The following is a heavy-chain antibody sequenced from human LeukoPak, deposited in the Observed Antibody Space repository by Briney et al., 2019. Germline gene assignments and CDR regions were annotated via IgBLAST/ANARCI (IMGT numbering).Heavy chain of an antibody. CDR2: ISSNGDNI. CDR1: GFTFSNYA. J-gene: IGHJ6*02. V-gene: IGHV3-23*01. CDR3: ASVVRPGYFFYYGLGV. Sequence: GGSLRLSCAASGFTFSNYAMSWVRQAPGKGLEWVTAISSNGDNIYYADSVKGRFTISRDNSKNTLYLQINSLRAEDTALYFCASVVRPGYFFYYGLGVWGRGATVTVSS.